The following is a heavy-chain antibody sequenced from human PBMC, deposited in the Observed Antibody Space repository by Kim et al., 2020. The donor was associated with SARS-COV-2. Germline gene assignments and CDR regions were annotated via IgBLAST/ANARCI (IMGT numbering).Heavy chain of an antibody. J-gene: IGHJ4*02. D-gene: IGHD6-6*01. CDR1: GFTFSDYY. Sequence: GGSLRLSCAASGFTFSDYYMSWIRQTPGKGLEWVSYISSSGSTIYYADSVKGRFTISRDNAKNSLYLQMNSLRAEDTAVYYCARDSCCGGFEYSSSSGVSWGQGTLVTVSS. V-gene: IGHV3-11*01. CDR2: ISSSGSTI. CDR3: ARDSCCGGFEYSSSSGVS.